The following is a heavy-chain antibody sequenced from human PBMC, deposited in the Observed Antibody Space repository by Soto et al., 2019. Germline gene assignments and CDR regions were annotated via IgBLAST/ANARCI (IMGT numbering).Heavy chain of an antibody. J-gene: IGHJ6*02. CDR2: INHSGST. D-gene: IGHD1-20*01. V-gene: IGHV4-34*01. CDR1: GGSFSGYY. Sequence: SETLSLTCAVYGGSFSGYYWSWIRQPPGKGLEWVGEINHSGSTNYNPSLKSRVTISVDTSKNQFSLKLSSVTAADTAVYYCARGLGSLTGTTLDYYGMDVWGQGTTVTVSS. CDR3: ARGLGSLTGTTLDYYGMDV.